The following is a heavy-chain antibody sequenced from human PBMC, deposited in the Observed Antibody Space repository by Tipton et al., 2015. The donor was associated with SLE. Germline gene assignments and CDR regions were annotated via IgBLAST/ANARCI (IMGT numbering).Heavy chain of an antibody. CDR2: IYYSGST. CDR1: GGSISSGGYY. CDR3: ATASSSQAYYFDY. D-gene: IGHD6-6*01. Sequence: TLSLTCTVSGGSISSGGYYWSWIRQHPGKGLEWIGYIYYSGSTYYNPSLKSRVTISVDTSKNQFSLKLSPVTAADTAVYYCATASSSQAYYFDYWGQGPLVTVSS. J-gene: IGHJ4*02. V-gene: IGHV4-31*03.